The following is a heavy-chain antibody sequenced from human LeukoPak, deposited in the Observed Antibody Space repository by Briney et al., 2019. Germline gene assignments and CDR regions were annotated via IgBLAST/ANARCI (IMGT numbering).Heavy chain of an antibody. CDR2: IYYSGST. V-gene: IGHV4-39*07. Sequence: SETLSLTCTVSGGSISSSSYYWGWIRQPPGKGLEWIGSIYYSGSTYYNPSLKSRVTISVDTSKNQFSLKLSSVTAADTAVYYCARGRSPRLWGQGTLVTVSS. D-gene: IGHD3-10*01. J-gene: IGHJ4*02. CDR1: GGSISSSSYY. CDR3: ARGRSPRL.